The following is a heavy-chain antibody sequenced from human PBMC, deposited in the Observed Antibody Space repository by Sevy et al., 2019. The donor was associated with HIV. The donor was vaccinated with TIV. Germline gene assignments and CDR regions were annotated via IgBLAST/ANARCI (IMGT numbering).Heavy chain of an antibody. Sequence: GGSLRLSCAASGFTFSSYAMHGVRQAPGKGLEGGAVISYDGSNKYYADSVKGRFTISRDNSKNTLYLQMNSLRAEDTAVYYCARSPYYYGSGSPSGYYGMDVWGQGTTVTVSS. CDR2: ISYDGSNK. D-gene: IGHD3-10*01. J-gene: IGHJ6*02. V-gene: IGHV3-30-3*01. CDR1: GFTFSSYA. CDR3: ARSPYYYGSGSPSGYYGMDV.